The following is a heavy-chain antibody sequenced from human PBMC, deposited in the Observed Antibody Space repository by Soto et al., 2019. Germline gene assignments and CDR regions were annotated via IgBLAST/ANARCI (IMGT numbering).Heavy chain of an antibody. CDR1: GYTFTSYG. Sequence: ASVKVSCKASGYTFTSYGISWVRQAPGQGLEWMGWISAYNGNTNYAQKLQGRVTMTTDTSTSTAYMELRSLRSDDTAVYYCARDWVQFLEWNAINWFDPWGQGTLVTVSS. D-gene: IGHD3-3*01. V-gene: IGHV1-18*01. CDR2: ISAYNGNT. J-gene: IGHJ5*02. CDR3: ARDWVQFLEWNAINWFDP.